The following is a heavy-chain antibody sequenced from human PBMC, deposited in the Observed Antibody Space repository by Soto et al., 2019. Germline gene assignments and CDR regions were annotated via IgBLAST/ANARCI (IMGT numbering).Heavy chain of an antibody. J-gene: IGHJ4*02. D-gene: IGHD1-1*01. Sequence: EVQLVESGGDLVQPGGSLRLSCAASGFTFRNYWMTWVRQAPGKGLEWVANINRDGSDSYCVDSLKGRFTISRDNAKSSVYLQMNSLRAEDTAIYYCARDWNLDHWGQGTLVT. V-gene: IGHV3-7*03. CDR3: ARDWNLDH. CDR2: INRDGSDS. CDR1: GFTFRNYW.